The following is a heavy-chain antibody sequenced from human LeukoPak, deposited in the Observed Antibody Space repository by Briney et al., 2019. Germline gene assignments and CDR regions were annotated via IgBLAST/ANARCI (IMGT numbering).Heavy chain of an antibody. CDR2: ISASGGGT. D-gene: IGHD3-9*01. J-gene: IGHJ4*02. CDR3: AKDRYDILTAPYYFDY. Sequence: GGSLRLSCAVSGFTFSSYAMNWVRQAPGKGLEWVSSISASGGGTYYADSVKGRFTISRDNSKNTLYLEMNSLRAEDTAVYYCAKDRYDILTAPYYFDYWGQGTLVTVSS. CDR1: GFTFSSYA. V-gene: IGHV3-23*01.